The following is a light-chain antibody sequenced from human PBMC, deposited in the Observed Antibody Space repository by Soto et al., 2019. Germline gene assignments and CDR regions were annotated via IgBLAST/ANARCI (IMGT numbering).Light chain of an antibody. V-gene: IGKV3-20*01. J-gene: IGKJ5*01. CDR1: QSVGTRL. Sequence: EILLTQSPDTLSLSPGERATLSCRAAQSVGTRLAWYQHKTGQAPRLLISGASSRTTGIPDRFTGSGSETSFTLTIRRLEPEDFALYYCQHYQSGHPITFGQGTRLEI. CDR3: QHYQSGHPIT. CDR2: GAS.